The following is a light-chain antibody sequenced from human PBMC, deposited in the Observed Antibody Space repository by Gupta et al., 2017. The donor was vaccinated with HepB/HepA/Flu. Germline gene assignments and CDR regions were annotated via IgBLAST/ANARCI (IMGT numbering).Light chain of an antibody. V-gene: IGLV1-40*01. CDR2: ANS. J-gene: IGLJ2*01. CDR3: QSYDSSLSGVV. CDR1: GSNIGAGYD. Sequence: QSVLTQPPPVSGDPGQRVTISCTGGGSNIGAGYDVHWYQQLPGTAPKLLIYANSTRPSGVPDRFSGSKSGTSASLAITGLQAEDEADYYCQSYDSSLSGVVFGGGTKLTVL.